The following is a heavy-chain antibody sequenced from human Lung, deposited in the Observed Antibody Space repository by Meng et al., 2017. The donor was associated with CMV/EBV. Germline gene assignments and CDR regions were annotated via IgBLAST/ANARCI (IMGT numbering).Heavy chain of an antibody. J-gene: IGHJ4*02. CDR1: GYAFSDYW. D-gene: IGHD6-6*01. Sequence: GESXKISCVGSGYAFSDYWMSWVRRAPGKGLEWVATIKHDGNEKYYVDSAKGRFTISRDNAKNSLFLQMDSLRAEDTAIYYYANSGLSARTLWGQGTLVTVSS. CDR3: ANSGLSARTL. V-gene: IGHV3-7*01. CDR2: IKHDGNEK.